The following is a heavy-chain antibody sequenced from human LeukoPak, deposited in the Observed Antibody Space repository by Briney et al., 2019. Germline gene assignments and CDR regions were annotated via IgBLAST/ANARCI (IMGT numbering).Heavy chain of an antibody. CDR3: ARDVGGNSRGYFDY. CDR1: GFIFSSYA. CDR2: ISGSGGST. J-gene: IGHJ4*02. V-gene: IGHV3-23*01. D-gene: IGHD4-23*01. Sequence: GGSLRLSCAASGFIFSSYAMSWVRQAPGKGLEWVSAISGSGGSTYYADSVKGRFTISRDNSKNTLYLQMNSLRTEDTAVYYCARDVGGNSRGYFDYWGQGTLVTVSS.